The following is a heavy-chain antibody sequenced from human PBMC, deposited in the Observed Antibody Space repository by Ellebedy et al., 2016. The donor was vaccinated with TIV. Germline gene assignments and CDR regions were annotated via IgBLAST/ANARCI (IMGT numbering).Heavy chain of an antibody. CDR3: ARGSKRVITFTYYYYGMDV. D-gene: IGHD3-22*01. CDR2: IIPIFGTA. V-gene: IGHV1-69*13. J-gene: IGHJ6*02. Sequence: ASVKLSCXASGGTFSSYAISWVRQAPGQGLEWMGGIIPIFGTANYAQKFQGRVTITADESTSTAYMELSSLRSEDTAVYYCARGSKRVITFTYYYYGMDVWGQGTTVTVSS. CDR1: GGTFSSYA.